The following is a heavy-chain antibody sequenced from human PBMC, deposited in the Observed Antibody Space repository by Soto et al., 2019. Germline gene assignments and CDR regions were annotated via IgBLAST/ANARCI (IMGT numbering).Heavy chain of an antibody. Sequence: GGSLRLSCAASGFTFSSYSMNWVRQAPGKGLEWVSSISSSSSHIYYADSVKGRFTISRDNAKNSLYLQMNSLRAEDTAVYYCASFRGSAMSSGYYHWGQGTLVTVSS. D-gene: IGHD3-22*01. CDR2: ISSSSSHI. CDR1: GFTFSSYS. J-gene: IGHJ5*02. V-gene: IGHV3-21*01. CDR3: ASFRGSAMSSGYYH.